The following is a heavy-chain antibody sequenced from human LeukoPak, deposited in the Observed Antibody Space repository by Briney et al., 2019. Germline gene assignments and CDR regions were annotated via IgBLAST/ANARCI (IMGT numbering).Heavy chain of an antibody. D-gene: IGHD6-19*01. CDR3: ARATRIYSSGWYYSFDY. J-gene: IGHJ4*02. CDR2: ISGSGGST. CDR1: GFTFSSYA. Sequence: GGSLRLSCAASGFTFSSYAMSWVRQAPGKGLEWVSAISGSGGSTYYADSVKGRFTISRDNSKNTLYLHMNSLGAEDTAVYYCARATRIYSSGWYYSFDYWGQGTLVTVSS. V-gene: IGHV3-23*01.